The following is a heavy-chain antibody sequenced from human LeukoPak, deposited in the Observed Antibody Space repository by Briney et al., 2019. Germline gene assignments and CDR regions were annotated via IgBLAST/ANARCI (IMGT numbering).Heavy chain of an antibody. J-gene: IGHJ4*02. V-gene: IGHV4-59*11. CDR3: TRVSYYGTQPPD. Sequence: SETLSLTCTVSGGSISSQYWGWIRQPPGKGLEWIGNFYYSGTNYNPSLESRVTISVDTSNNQFFLSVSSVTAADTAVYYCTRVSYYGTQPPDWGQGTLVTVSS. CDR1: GGSISSQY. D-gene: IGHD3-10*01. CDR2: FYYSGT.